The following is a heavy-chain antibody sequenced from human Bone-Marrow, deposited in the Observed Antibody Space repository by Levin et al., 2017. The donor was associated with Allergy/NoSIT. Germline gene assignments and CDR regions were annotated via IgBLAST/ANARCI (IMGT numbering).Heavy chain of an antibody. J-gene: IGHJ6*02. CDR2: INHSGST. CDR1: GGSFSGYY. CDR3: ARGPYCSGGSCYRGMDV. Sequence: SETLSLTCAVYGGSFSGYYWSWIRQPPGKGLEWIGEINHSGSTNYNPSLKSRVIISLDTSKNQFSLKLSSVTAADTAVYYCARGPYCSGGSCYRGMDVWGQGTTVTVSS. D-gene: IGHD2-15*01. V-gene: IGHV4-34*01.